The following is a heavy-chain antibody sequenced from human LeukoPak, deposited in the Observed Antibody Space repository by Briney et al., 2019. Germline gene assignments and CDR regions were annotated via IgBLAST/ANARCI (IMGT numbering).Heavy chain of an antibody. Sequence: SETLSLTCTVSGYSISSGYYWGWSRQPPGKGLEWIGSIYHSGSTYYNPSLKSRVTISVDTSKNQFSLKLSSVTAADTAVYYCARKGLGTGSGSYLGYWGQGTLVTVSS. CDR2: IYHSGST. CDR3: ARKGLGTGSGSYLGY. CDR1: GYSISSGYY. V-gene: IGHV4-38-2*02. D-gene: IGHD3-10*01. J-gene: IGHJ4*02.